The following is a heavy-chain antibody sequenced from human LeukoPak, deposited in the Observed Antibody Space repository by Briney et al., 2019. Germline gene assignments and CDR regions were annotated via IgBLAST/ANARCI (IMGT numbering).Heavy chain of an antibody. CDR2: ISGSGGST. V-gene: IGHV3-23*01. J-gene: IGHJ4*02. Sequence: PGGSPRLSCAASGFTFSRYAMSWVRQAPGKGLEWVSVISGSGGSTYYADSVKGRFTISRDNSKNTLYLQMNTLRAEDTAVYHCAKDSSGGWYVGYFDYWGQGTLVTVSS. CDR1: GFTFSRYA. D-gene: IGHD6-19*01. CDR3: AKDSSGGWYVGYFDY.